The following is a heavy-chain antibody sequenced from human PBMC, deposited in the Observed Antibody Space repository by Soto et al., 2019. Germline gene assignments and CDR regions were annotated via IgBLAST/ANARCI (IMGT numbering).Heavy chain of an antibody. CDR3: ASGRYDSSGYHHWFDP. Sequence: SETLSLTCTVSGGSVSSGGYYWSWIRQPPGKGLEWIGYIYYSGSTNYNPSHKSRVTISVDTSKNQFSLKLRFVTAADTAVYYCASGRYDSSGYHHWFDPWGQGTLVTVSS. V-gene: IGHV4-61*08. CDR2: IYYSGST. CDR1: GGSVSSGGYY. D-gene: IGHD3-22*01. J-gene: IGHJ5*02.